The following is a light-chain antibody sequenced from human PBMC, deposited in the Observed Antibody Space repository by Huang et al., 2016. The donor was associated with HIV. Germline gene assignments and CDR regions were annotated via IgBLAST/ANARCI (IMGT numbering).Light chain of an antibody. J-gene: IGKJ1*01. Sequence: EIVLTQSPGILSLSPGERATLSCRASQSVSSSYLAWYQQKPGQAPRLLIDGASSRATGISDRVSGSGSGTDFTLTISRLEPEDFAVYYCQQYGSSPWTFGQGTKVEIK. V-gene: IGKV3-20*01. CDR1: QSVSSSY. CDR2: GAS. CDR3: QQYGSSPWT.